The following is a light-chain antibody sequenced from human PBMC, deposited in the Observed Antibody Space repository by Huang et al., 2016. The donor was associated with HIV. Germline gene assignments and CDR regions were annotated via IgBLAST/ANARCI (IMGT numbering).Light chain of an antibody. CDR2: AAS. Sequence: DIKMTQSPSSLSSSVGDRISITCRACQTISTFLNWYQQQPGKAPKLLIYAASNLQSGVSSRFSGTGSGTHFTLTVTGLQPDDFATYFCQQTSSVPLTFGGGTRVE. J-gene: IGKJ4*01. CDR3: QQTSSVPLT. CDR1: QTISTF. V-gene: IGKV1-39*01.